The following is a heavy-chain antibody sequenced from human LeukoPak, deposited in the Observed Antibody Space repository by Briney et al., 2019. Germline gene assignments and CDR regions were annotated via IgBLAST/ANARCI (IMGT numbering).Heavy chain of an antibody. CDR2: ISNDGSNK. J-gene: IGHJ4*02. CDR3: AKGGSGWYYFDY. CDR1: GFTFSSYG. D-gene: IGHD6-19*01. Sequence: GGSLRLSCAASGFTFSSYGMHWVRQAPGKGLEWEAVISNDGSNKFYADSVKGRFTISRDNSKNTLYLQMNSLRAEDTAVYYCAKGGSGWYYFDYWGQGTLVTVSS. V-gene: IGHV3-30*18.